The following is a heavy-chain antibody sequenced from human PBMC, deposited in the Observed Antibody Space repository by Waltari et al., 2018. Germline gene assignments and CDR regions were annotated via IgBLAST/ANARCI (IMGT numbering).Heavy chain of an antibody. CDR3: ASQYGSGPNDY. CDR2: IKQDGSEK. Sequence: EVQLVESGGGLVQPGGSLSLSCAASGFPFSSYWMHWVRQAPGKGLEGVANIKQDGSEKYYVDSVKGRFTISRDNAKNSLYLQMNSLRAEDTAVYYCASQYGSGPNDYWGQGTLVTVSS. V-gene: IGHV3-7*01. CDR1: GFPFSSYW. D-gene: IGHD3-10*01. J-gene: IGHJ4*02.